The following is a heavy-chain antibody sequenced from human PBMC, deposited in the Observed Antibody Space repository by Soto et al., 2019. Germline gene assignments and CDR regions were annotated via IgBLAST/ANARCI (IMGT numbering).Heavy chain of an antibody. CDR1: GFTFSSYA. D-gene: IGHD3-10*01. J-gene: IGHJ6*04. V-gene: IGHV3-64*01. Sequence: GGSLRLSCAASGFTFSSYAMHWVRQAPGKGLEYVSDISSNGGSTYYANSVKGRFTISRDNSKNTLYLQMDSLRAEDMAVYYCAKDYYGSGSYYYYYGMDVWGKGTTVTVSS. CDR3: AKDYYGSGSYYYYYGMDV. CDR2: ISSNGGST.